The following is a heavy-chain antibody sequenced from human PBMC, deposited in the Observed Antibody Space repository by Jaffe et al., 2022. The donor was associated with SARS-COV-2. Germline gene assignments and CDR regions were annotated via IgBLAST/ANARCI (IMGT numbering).Heavy chain of an antibody. CDR3: AREGPYGGNTSYYYYGMDV. J-gene: IGHJ6*02. CDR2: IYSGGST. D-gene: IGHD4-17*01. Sequence: EVQLVESGGGLVQPGGSLRLSCAASGFTVSSNYMSWVRQAPGKGLEWVSVIYSGGSTYYADSVKGRFTISRDNSKNTLYLQMNSLRAEDTAVYYCAREGPYGGNTSYYYYGMDVWGQGTTVTVSS. CDR1: GFTVSSNY. V-gene: IGHV3-66*02.